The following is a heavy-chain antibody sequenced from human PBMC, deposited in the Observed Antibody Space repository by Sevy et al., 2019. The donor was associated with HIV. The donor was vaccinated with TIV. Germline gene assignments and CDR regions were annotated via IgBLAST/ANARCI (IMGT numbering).Heavy chain of an antibody. CDR1: GFSFSDYN. D-gene: IGHD3-16*01. V-gene: IGHV3-11*06. CDR2: ISSSSYT. Sequence: GGSLRLSCAASGFSFSDYNMNWVRQAPGKGLEWVSFISSSSYTNYADSVKGRFTISRDNAKNSLYLQMNSLRAEDTAVYYCAREVKNYDYIWGSFPPNNYYYYYGMDVWGQGTTVTVSS. CDR3: AREVKNYDYIWGSFPPNNYYYYYGMDV. J-gene: IGHJ6*02.